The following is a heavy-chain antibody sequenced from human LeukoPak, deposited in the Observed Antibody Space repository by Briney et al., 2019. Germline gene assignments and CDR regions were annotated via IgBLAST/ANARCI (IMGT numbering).Heavy chain of an antibody. CDR1: GFSFNNYW. V-gene: IGHV3-7*05. CDR2: INQAGSDK. Sequence: GESLRLSCAASGFSFNNYWMSWVRQAPGKGLEWVANINQAGSDKYYLDSVKGRFTISRDNAKNSLYLQMNSLRAEDTAVYYCSRGMIRGVMDDYWGQGTLVTVSS. J-gene: IGHJ4*02. D-gene: IGHD3-10*01. CDR3: SRGMIRGVMDDY.